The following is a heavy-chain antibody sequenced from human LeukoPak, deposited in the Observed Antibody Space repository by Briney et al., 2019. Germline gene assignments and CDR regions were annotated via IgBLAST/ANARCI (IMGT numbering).Heavy chain of an antibody. V-gene: IGHV1-24*01. Sequence: ASVKVSCKVSGYTLTELSMHWVRQAPGKGLEWMGGFDSEDGETIYAQKFQGRVTMTEDTSTDTAYMELSSLRSEDTAVYYCATEIKWSVSYYDILTGYRNWFDPWGQGTLVTVSS. CDR1: GYTLTELS. CDR3: ATEIKWSVSYYDILTGYRNWFDP. CDR2: FDSEDGET. J-gene: IGHJ5*02. D-gene: IGHD3-9*01.